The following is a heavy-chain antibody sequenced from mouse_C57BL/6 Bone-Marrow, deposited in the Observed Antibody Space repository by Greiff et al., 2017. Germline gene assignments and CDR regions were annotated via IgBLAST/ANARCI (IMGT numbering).Heavy chain of an antibody. CDR2: ISDGGSYT. CDR1: GFTFSSSA. V-gene: IGHV5-4*03. J-gene: IGHJ2*01. D-gene: IGHD1-1*01. Sequence: EVKLVESGGGLVKPGGSLKLSCAASGFTFSSSAMSWVRQTPEKRLEWVATISDGGSYTYYPDNVKGRFTISRDNAKNNLYLQMSHRKSEDTAIYYCAIYGSSSFDYWGQGTTLTVSS. CDR3: AIYGSSSFDY.